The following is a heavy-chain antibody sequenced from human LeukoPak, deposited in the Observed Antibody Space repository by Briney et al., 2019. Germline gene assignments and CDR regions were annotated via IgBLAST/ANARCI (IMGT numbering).Heavy chain of an antibody. V-gene: IGHV3-7*01. J-gene: IGHJ6*02. CDR1: GFTFSSYW. Sequence: PGGSLRLSCAASGFTFSSYWMSWVRQAPGKGLEWVANIKQDGSEKYYVDSVKGRFTISRDNAKNSLYLQMNSLRAEDTAVYYCARDCPSGWYLHRRSNYYYYGMDVWGQGTTVTVSS. D-gene: IGHD6-19*01. CDR3: ARDCPSGWYLHRRSNYYYYGMDV. CDR2: IKQDGSEK.